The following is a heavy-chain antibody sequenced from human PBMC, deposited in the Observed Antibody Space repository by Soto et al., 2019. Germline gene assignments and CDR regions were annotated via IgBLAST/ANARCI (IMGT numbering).Heavy chain of an antibody. Sequence: QVQLQQWGAGLLKPSETLSLTCAVYGGSFSGYYWSWIRQPPGKGLEWIGEINHSGSTNYNPSLKSRVTISVDTSKNQFSLKLSSVTAADTAVYYCARGPMASPRVFRVDYWGQGTLVTVSS. V-gene: IGHV4-34*01. CDR2: INHSGST. CDR3: ARGPMASPRVFRVDY. J-gene: IGHJ4*02. D-gene: IGHD6-6*01. CDR1: GGSFSGYY.